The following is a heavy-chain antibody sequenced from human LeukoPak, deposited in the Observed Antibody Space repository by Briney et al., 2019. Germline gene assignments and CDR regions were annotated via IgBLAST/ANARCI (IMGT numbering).Heavy chain of an antibody. J-gene: IGHJ4*02. CDR1: GYTFTGYY. D-gene: IGHD6-13*01. CDR2: INPNSGGT. Sequence: ASVKVSCKTSGYTFTGYYMHWVRQAPGQGLEWMGWINPNSGGTNYAQKFQDRVTMTRDTSISTAYMELSRLRSDDTAVYYRARPTLPDYSSSWYLGWGQGALVTVSS. V-gene: IGHV1-2*02. CDR3: ARPTLPDYSSSWYLG.